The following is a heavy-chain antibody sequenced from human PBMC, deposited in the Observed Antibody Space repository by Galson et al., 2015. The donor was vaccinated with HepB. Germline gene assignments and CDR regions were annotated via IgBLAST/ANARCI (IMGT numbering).Heavy chain of an antibody. D-gene: IGHD1-1*01. CDR1: GDSFVTFW. Sequence: QSGAEVKKPGESLKISCKDSGDSFVTFWIGWVRQMPGKGLEWMAIIYPGNSDTRYSPSVQGQVTISADKSISTVYLQWNSLKASDSGIYYCARRTYTNLLANSWFDPWGQGTLVTV. V-gene: IGHV5-51*01. CDR3: ARRTYTNLLANSWFDP. CDR2: IYPGNSDT. J-gene: IGHJ5*02.